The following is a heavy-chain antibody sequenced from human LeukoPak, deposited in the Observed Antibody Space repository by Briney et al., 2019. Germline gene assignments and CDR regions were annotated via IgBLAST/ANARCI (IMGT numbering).Heavy chain of an antibody. V-gene: IGHV4-59*08. CDR2: MYYSGST. J-gene: IGHJ4*02. D-gene: IGHD6-19*01. CDR1: GGSMSPYH. Sequence: SETLSLTCTVSGGSMSPYHWGLIRQPTGKGLEWTGYMYYSGSTNYNPSLNSRVTISVDTSKNQFSLRLSSVTAADTAIYYCARAVSGRFDYWGQGTLVTVSS. CDR3: ARAVSGRFDY.